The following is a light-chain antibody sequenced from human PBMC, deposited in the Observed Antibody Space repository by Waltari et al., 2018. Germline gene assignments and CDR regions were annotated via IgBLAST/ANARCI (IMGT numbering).Light chain of an antibody. Sequence: IVPTQSPDSLPVSLAALATINCKSTQNILYNSNNNNYLAWYQQKPGQPPKLLIYWASTRQFGVPERFSGSGSGTDFTLTISSLQAEDVAVYYCQQFFGTPWTFGQGTKVEIK. J-gene: IGKJ1*01. CDR2: WAS. V-gene: IGKV4-1*01. CDR3: QQFFGTPWT. CDR1: QNILYNSNNNNY.